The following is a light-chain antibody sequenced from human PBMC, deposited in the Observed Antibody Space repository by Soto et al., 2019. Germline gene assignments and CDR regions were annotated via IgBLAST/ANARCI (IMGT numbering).Light chain of an antibody. CDR3: QQYGSASIT. J-gene: IGKJ5*01. CDR2: GAS. Sequence: EVVLSKSPATQSVSPGERATLSCRASQTINSNLAWYQQKPGQAPRLLIYGASTRATDIPARFSGSGSGTDFTLTISRLEPEDFALYHCQQYGSASITFGQGTRLEI. V-gene: IGKV3-15*01. CDR1: QTINSN.